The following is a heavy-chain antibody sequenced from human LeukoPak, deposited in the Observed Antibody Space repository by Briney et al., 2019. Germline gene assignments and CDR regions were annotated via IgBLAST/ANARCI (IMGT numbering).Heavy chain of an antibody. D-gene: IGHD2-2*01. Sequence: GGSLRLSCAASGFTFTNYWMSWVRQAPGKGLELVANIKQDRSEKYYVDSVKGRFTISRDSFKNTLYLQMNSLRAEDTAVYYCANGDPIVVVPAAMRWGNDYWGQGTLVTVSS. J-gene: IGHJ4*02. CDR1: GFTFTNYW. V-gene: IGHV3-7*01. CDR3: ANGDPIVVVPAAMRWGNDY. CDR2: IKQDRSEK.